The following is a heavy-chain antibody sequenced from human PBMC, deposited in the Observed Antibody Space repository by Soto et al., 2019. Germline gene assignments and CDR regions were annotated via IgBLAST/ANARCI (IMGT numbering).Heavy chain of an antibody. D-gene: IGHD4-17*01. J-gene: IGHJ6*02. CDR2: ISASGVSA. CDR3: AKQVGGPDYPPSV. V-gene: IGHV3-23*01. CDR1: GFTFSNYA. Sequence: EVQLLEAGGGLVQPGGSLRLSCAATGFTFSNYAMKWVRQAPGKGVEWVSGISASGVSATYADSVKGRFTISRDNAKNSVYLQMNGLRADDAALYYCAKQVGGPDYPPSVWGQGTTVIVSS.